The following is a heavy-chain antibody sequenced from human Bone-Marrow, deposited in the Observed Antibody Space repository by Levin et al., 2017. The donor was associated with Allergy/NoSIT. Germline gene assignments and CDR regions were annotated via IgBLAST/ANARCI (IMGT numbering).Heavy chain of an antibody. CDR1: GFTFSSYG. CDR3: AKTLTRGGDY. CDR2: ISYDGSNK. Sequence: PGGSLRLSCAASGFTFSSYGMHWVRQAPGKGLKWVAVISYDGSNKYYADSVKGRFTISRDNSKNTLYLQMNSLRAEDTAVYYCAKTLTRGGDYWGQGTLVTVSS. J-gene: IGHJ4*02. D-gene: IGHD3-10*01. V-gene: IGHV3-30*18.